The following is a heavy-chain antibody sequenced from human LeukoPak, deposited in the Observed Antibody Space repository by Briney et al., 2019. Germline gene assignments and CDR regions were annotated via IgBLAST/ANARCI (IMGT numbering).Heavy chain of an antibody. Sequence: HPGGSLRLSCVASGFTFRSYGMHWVRQAPGKGLVWLSLLWYDGSNEYYADSVKGRFTISRDNSENTLYLQMNSLRAEDTAVYYCAKGMTTGPRSVYHYMDVWGKGTTVTVSS. CDR1: GFTFRSYG. D-gene: IGHD4-17*01. J-gene: IGHJ6*03. CDR3: AKGMTTGPRSVYHYMDV. V-gene: IGHV3-33*06. CDR2: LWYDGSNE.